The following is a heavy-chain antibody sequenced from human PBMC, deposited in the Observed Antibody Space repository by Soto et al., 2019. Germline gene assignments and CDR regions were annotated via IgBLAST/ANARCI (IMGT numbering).Heavy chain of an antibody. J-gene: IGHJ3*02. CDR1: GYRYTSYW. CDR3: ATSSISSRPPAFDI. Sequence: GEALKISCKGSGYRYTSYWIGWVRQMPGKGLEGMVGIFPGDSDTRYSPSFQGPVTISADKSISTAYLQWSSLKASDTATYYCATSSISSRPPAFDIWAQGTMVTVSS. D-gene: IGHD6-6*01. CDR2: IFPGDSDT. V-gene: IGHV5-51*01.